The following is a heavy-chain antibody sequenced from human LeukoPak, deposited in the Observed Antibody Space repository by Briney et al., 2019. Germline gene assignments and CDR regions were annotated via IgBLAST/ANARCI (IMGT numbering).Heavy chain of an antibody. CDR3: AGGEWELTLDY. CDR2: IYYSGST. V-gene: IGHV4-59*08. CDR1: GGSISSYY. D-gene: IGHD1-26*01. Sequence: PSETLSLICTVSGGSISSYYWSWIRQPPGKGLEWIGYIYYSGSTNYNPSLKSRVTISVDTSKNQFSLKLSSVTAADTAVYYCAGGEWELTLDYWGQGTLVTVSS. J-gene: IGHJ4*02.